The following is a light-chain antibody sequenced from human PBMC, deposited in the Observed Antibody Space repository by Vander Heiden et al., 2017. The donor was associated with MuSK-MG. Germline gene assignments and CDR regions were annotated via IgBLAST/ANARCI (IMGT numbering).Light chain of an antibody. J-gene: IGKJ3*01. CDR3: QQSYSTPQFT. V-gene: IGKV1-39*01. CDR2: AAS. CDR1: QSIISY. Sequence: DIQMTQSPSSLSASVGDRVTITCRASQSIISYLNWYQQKPGKAPKLLIYAASSLQSGVPSRFSGSGYGTDFTLTISSLQPEDFATYYCQQSYSTPQFTFGPGTKVDIK.